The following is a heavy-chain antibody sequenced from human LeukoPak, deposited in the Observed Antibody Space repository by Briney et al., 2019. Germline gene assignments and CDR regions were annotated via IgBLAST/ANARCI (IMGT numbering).Heavy chain of an antibody. CDR3: AREVSGSGGYFQH. V-gene: IGHV1-2*02. CDR1: GYTFTGYY. CDR2: INPNSGGT. J-gene: IGHJ1*01. D-gene: IGHD3-10*01. Sequence: ASVKVSCKASGYTFTGYYMHWVRQAPGQGLEWMGWINPNSGGTNYAQKFQGRVTITRDTSASTAYMELSSLRSEDTAVYYCAREVSGSGGYFQHWGQGTLVTVSS.